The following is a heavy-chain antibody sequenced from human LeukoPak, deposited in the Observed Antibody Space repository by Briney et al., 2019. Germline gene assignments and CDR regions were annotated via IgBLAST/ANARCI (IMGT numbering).Heavy chain of an antibody. Sequence: GGSLRLSCAASGFTFSSYAMSWVRQAPGKGLEWVSAISGSGGTTYYADSVKGRFTISRDNSKNTLYLQMNSLRAEDTAVYYCAKGGATYYYDSSGYYYDSDAFDIWGQGTMVTVSS. CDR2: ISGSGGTT. CDR1: GFTFSSYA. J-gene: IGHJ3*02. V-gene: IGHV3-23*01. D-gene: IGHD3-22*01. CDR3: AKGGATYYYDSSGYYYDSDAFDI.